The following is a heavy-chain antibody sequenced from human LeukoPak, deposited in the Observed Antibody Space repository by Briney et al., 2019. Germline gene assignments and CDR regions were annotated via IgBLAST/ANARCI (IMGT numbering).Heavy chain of an antibody. D-gene: IGHD3-22*01. CDR2: IYPSGST. Sequence: PSETLPLTCTVSGDSISNYYWSWIRQSPGKGLEWIGYIYPSGSTNYNPSLKSRVTISVDTSMNQFSLKLTSVTAADTAVYYCAGEDSNGISGYPTRSFDHWGQGTLVIVSS. CDR3: AGEDSNGISGYPTRSFDH. J-gene: IGHJ4*02. V-gene: IGHV4-4*09. CDR1: GDSISNYY.